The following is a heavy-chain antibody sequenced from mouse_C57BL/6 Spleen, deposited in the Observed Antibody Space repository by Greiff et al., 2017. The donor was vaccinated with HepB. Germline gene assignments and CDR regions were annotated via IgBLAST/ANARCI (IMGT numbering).Heavy chain of an antibody. Sequence: QVQLQQPGAELVMPGASVKLSCKASGYTFTSYWMHWVKQRPGQGLEWIGEIDPSDSYTNYNQKFKGKSTLTVDKSSSTAYMQLSSLTSEDSAVYYCARGGYPYYFDYGGQGTTLTVSS. J-gene: IGHJ2*01. D-gene: IGHD2-2*01. CDR3: ARGGYPYYFDY. CDR2: IDPSDSYT. CDR1: GYTFTSYW. V-gene: IGHV1-69*01.